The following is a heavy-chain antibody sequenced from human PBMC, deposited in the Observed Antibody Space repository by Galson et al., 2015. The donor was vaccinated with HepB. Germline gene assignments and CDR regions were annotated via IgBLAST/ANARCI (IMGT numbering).Heavy chain of an antibody. J-gene: IGHJ4*02. CDR2: IYWDDDK. D-gene: IGHD3-16*02. CDR3: AHSTYDYVWGSYRYHSFDY. Sequence: PALVKPPQTLTLTCTFSGFSLSTSGVGVGWIRQPPGKALEWLALIYWDDDKRYSPSLKSRLTITKDTSKNQVVLTMTNMDPVDTATYYCAHSTYDYVWGSYRYHSFDYWGQGTLVTVSS. CDR1: GFSLSTSGVG. V-gene: IGHV2-5*02.